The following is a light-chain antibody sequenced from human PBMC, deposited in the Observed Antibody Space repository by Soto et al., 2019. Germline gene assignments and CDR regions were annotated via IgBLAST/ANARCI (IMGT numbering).Light chain of an antibody. CDR2: YDS. CDR1: NIGSKS. CDR3: QVWDSSSDHPVV. J-gene: IGLJ2*01. Sequence: SYELTQPPSVSVAPGKTARITCGGNNIGSKSVHWYQQKQGQAPVLAIYYDSDRPSGIPERFSGSNSGNTATLTISRVEAGDEADYYCQVWDSSSDHPVVFGGGTKLTVL. V-gene: IGLV3-21*04.